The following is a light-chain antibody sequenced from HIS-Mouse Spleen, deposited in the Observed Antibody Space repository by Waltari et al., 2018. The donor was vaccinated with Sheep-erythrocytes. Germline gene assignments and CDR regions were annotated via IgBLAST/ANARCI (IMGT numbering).Light chain of an antibody. V-gene: IGKV3-20*01. J-gene: IGKJ3*01. CDR2: GAS. Sequence: EIVLTQSPGTLSLSPGERATLSCRASQSVSSSYLAWYQQKPGQAPRLLIYGASSRATGIPDRFSGSGSGTYFTLTISRLEPEDFAVYYCQQYGSSRQQTFTFGPGTKVDIK. CDR1: QSVSSSY. CDR3: QQYGSSRQQTFT.